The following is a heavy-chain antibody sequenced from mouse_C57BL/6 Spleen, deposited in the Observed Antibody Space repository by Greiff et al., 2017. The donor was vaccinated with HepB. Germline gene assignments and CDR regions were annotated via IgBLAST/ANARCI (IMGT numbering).Heavy chain of an antibody. Sequence: QVQLQQSGAELVKPGASVKISCKASGYSFSSYWMNWVKQRPGKGLEWIGQIYPGDGDTNYNGKFKGKATLTADKSSSTAYMQLSSLTSEDSAVYFCARGATVGANDAMDYWGQGTSVTVSS. CDR2: IYPGDGDT. CDR1: GYSFSSYW. V-gene: IGHV1-80*01. CDR3: ARGATVGANDAMDY. D-gene: IGHD1-1*01. J-gene: IGHJ4*01.